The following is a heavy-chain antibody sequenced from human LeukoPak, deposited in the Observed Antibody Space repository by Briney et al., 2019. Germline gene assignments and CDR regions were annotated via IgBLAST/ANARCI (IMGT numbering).Heavy chain of an antibody. D-gene: IGHD4-11*01. V-gene: IGHV3-66*01. CDR2: IYSGGST. CDR3: ARRGWSITTGIDY. CDR1: EFSVGSNY. J-gene: IGHJ4*02. Sequence: GGSLRLTCAASEFSVGSNYMTWVRQAPGKGLEWVALIYSGGSTYYTDSVKGRFTISRDNSKNTLSLQMTSLRAEDTAVYYCARRGWSITTGIDYWGQGTLVTVSS.